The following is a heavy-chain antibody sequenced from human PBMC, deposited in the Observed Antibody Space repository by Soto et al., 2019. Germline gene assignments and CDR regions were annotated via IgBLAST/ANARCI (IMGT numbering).Heavy chain of an antibody. CDR1: GYTFTSYA. CDR3: ARVHYDSSGYFHAFDI. CDR2: INAGNGNT. Sequence: QVLLVQSGAEVKKPGASVKVSCKASGYTFTSYAMHWVRQAPGQRLEWMGWINAGNGNTKYSQKFQGRVTITRDTSASTAYMELSSLRSEDTAVYYCARVHYDSSGYFHAFDIWGQGTMVTVSS. J-gene: IGHJ3*02. D-gene: IGHD3-22*01. V-gene: IGHV1-3*01.